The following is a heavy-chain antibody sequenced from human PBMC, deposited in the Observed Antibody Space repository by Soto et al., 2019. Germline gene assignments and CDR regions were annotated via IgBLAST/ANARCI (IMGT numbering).Heavy chain of an antibody. CDR2: ISRSGDST. Sequence: EVQLLESGGGLVQPGGSLRLYCAASVFTFSSYAMTWVRQAPGKGLEWVSTISRSGDSTYYRDSVKGRFTISRDNSKNTVYLQMNSLRAEDTAGYYCAKTDKFNPQSSGWANRFDYWGQGTLVTVSS. D-gene: IGHD6-19*01. V-gene: IGHV3-23*01. CDR1: VFTFSSYA. CDR3: AKTDKFNPQSSGWANRFDY. J-gene: IGHJ4*02.